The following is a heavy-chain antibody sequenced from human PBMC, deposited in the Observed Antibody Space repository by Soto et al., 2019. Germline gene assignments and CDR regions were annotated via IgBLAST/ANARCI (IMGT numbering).Heavy chain of an antibody. CDR1: GGSISSSSYY. CDR2: IYYSGST. V-gene: IGHV4-39*01. CDR3: ASQASPYYYYGMDV. J-gene: IGHJ6*02. Sequence: SETLSLTCTVSGGSISSSSYYWGWIRQPPGKGLGWIGSIYYSGSTYYNPSLKSRVTISVDTSKNQFSLKLSSVTAADTAVYYCASQASPYYYYGMDVWGQGTTVTVSS.